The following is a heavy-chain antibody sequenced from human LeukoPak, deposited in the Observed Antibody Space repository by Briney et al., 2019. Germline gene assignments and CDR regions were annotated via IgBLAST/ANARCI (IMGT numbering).Heavy chain of an antibody. Sequence: GGSLRLSCTTSGFNFRAYWMGWVRQAPGKGLEWVSAISGSGGSTYYADSVKGRFTISRDNSKNTLYLQMNSLRAEDTAVYYCAKLLLRAFGDIWGQGTMVTVSS. CDR1: GFNFRAYW. CDR3: AKLLLRAFGDI. V-gene: IGHV3-23*01. J-gene: IGHJ3*02. D-gene: IGHD2-15*01. CDR2: ISGSGGST.